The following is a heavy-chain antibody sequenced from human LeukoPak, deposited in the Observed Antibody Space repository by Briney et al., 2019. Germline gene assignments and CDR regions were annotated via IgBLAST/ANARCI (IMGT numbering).Heavy chain of an antibody. CDR1: GFTFSSYS. Sequence: GGSLRLSCAASGFTFSSYSMNWVRQAPGKGLEWVSSISSSSSYIYYADSVKGRFTISRDNAKNSLYLQMNSLRAEDTAVYYCARDLGTTVTTYLDYWGQGTLVTVSS. CDR2: ISSSSSYI. D-gene: IGHD4-17*01. CDR3: ARDLGTTVTTYLDY. V-gene: IGHV3-21*01. J-gene: IGHJ4*02.